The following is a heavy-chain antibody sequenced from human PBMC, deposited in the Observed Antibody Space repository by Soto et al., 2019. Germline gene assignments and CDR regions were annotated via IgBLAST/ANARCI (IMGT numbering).Heavy chain of an antibody. J-gene: IGHJ4*02. CDR1: GFTFSSYA. Sequence: TGGSLRLSCAASGFTFSSYAMSWVRQAPGKGLEWVSAISGSGGSTYYADSVKGRFTISRDNSKNTLYLQMNSLRAEDTAVYYCAKATYYYDSSGYLPNYWGQGTLVTVSS. D-gene: IGHD3-22*01. V-gene: IGHV3-23*01. CDR3: AKATYYYDSSGYLPNY. CDR2: ISGSGGST.